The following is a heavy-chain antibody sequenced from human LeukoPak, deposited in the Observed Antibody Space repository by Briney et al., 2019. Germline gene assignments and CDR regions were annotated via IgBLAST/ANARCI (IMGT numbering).Heavy chain of an antibody. V-gene: IGHV1-8*01. CDR2: MNPNSGNT. CDR1: GDTFTSYD. D-gene: IGHD6-19*01. J-gene: IGHJ3*02. Sequence: ASVKVSCKASGDTFTSYDINWVRQATGQGLEWIGWMNPNSGNTGYAQKFQGRVTMTRNTSISTAYMELSSLRSEDTAVYYCARGRSSSLRKLLPQWLEHTGTFDIWGQGTMVTVSS. CDR3: ARGRSSSLRKLLPQWLEHTGTFDI.